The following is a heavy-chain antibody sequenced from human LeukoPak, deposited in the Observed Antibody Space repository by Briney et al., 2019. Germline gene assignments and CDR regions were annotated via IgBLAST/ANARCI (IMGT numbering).Heavy chain of an antibody. J-gene: IGHJ6*03. Sequence: PSETLSLTCTVSGGSISSGSYYWSWIRQPAGKGLEWIGRIYTSGSTNYNPSLKSRVTISVDTSKNQFSLKLSSVTAADTAVYYCAREENNNYYYYYMDVWGKGTTVTVSS. CDR3: AREENNNYYYYYMDV. CDR2: IYTSGST. CDR1: GGSISSGSYY. D-gene: IGHD1/OR15-1a*01. V-gene: IGHV4-61*02.